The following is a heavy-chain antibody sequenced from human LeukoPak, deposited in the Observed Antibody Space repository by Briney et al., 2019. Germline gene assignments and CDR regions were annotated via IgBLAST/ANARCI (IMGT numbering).Heavy chain of an antibody. Sequence: GGSLRLSCAASGFTFRSHGMHWVRLAPGKGLEWVAFISYDGGNKYYADSVKGRFTISRDNSQNTVYLQMNRLRVEDTALYYCARKQYSESSWVLGAFDLWGQGTMVIVSS. CDR2: ISYDGGNK. V-gene: IGHV3-30*03. J-gene: IGHJ3*01. CDR3: ARKQYSESSWVLGAFDL. CDR1: GFTFRSHG. D-gene: IGHD6-6*01.